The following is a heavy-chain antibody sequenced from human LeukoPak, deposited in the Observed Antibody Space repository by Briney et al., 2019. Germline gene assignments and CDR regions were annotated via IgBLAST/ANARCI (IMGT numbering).Heavy chain of an antibody. J-gene: IGHJ6*02. CDR2: ISWNSGTI. CDR1: GFTFDDYA. CDR3: AKDYRGYSFSGMGV. Sequence: GRSLRLSCVASGFTFDDYAMHWVRQAPGKGLEWVSGISWNSGTIGYADSVKGRFTISRDNAKNSLYLQMNSLRAEDTALYYCAKDYRGYSFSGMGVWGQGTTVTVSS. V-gene: IGHV3-9*01. D-gene: IGHD1-14*01.